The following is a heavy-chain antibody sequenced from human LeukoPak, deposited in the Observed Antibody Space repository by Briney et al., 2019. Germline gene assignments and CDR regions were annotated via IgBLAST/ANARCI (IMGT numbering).Heavy chain of an antibody. D-gene: IGHD2-2*02. J-gene: IGHJ4*02. Sequence: GGSLRLSCAASGFTFSSYSMNWVRQAPGKGLEWVSYISSSSSTIYHADSVKGRFTISRDNAKNSLYLQMNSLRAEDTAVYYCARALAGDCSSTSCYTGSGNFDYWGQGTLVTVSS. CDR2: ISSSSSTI. V-gene: IGHV3-48*01. CDR3: ARALAGDCSSTSCYTGSGNFDY. CDR1: GFTFSSYS.